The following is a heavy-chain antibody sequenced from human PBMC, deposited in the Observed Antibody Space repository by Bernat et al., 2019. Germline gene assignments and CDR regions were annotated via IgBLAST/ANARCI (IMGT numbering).Heavy chain of an antibody. D-gene: IGHD2-2*01. J-gene: IGHJ6*02. CDR3: AREFVVVSAAMGLSKYYYYGMDV. CDR1: GFTFSSYW. CDR2: INSDGSST. Sequence: EVQLVESGGGLVQPGGSLRLSCAASGFTFSSYWMHWVRQAPGKGLVWVSRINSDGSSTSYADSGKGRFTISRDNAKNTLYLQMNSLRAEDTAVYYCAREFVVVSAAMGLSKYYYYGMDVWGQGTTVTVSS. V-gene: IGHV3-74*01.